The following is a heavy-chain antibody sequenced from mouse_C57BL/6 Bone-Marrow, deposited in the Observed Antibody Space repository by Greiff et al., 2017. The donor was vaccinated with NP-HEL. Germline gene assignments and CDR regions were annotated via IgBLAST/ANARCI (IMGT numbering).Heavy chain of an antibody. D-gene: IGHD1-1*01. CDR1: GFTFTDYY. V-gene: IGHV7-3*01. CDR2: IRNKANGYTT. J-gene: IGHJ2*01. Sequence: DVHLVESGGGLVQPGGSLSLSCAASGFTFTDYYMSWVRQPPGKALEWLGFIRNKANGYTTEYSASVKGRFTISRDNSKSILYLQMNALRAEDSATYYCARYSGRSYDFDYWGQGTTLTVSS. CDR3: ARYSGRSYDFDY.